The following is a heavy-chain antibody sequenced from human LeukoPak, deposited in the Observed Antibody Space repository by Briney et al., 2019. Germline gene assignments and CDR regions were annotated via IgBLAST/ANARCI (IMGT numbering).Heavy chain of an antibody. V-gene: IGHV3-23*01. CDR3: AKDRLGALLYFDS. J-gene: IGHJ4*02. CDR2: ISGSGGST. CDR1: GFAFSSYA. D-gene: IGHD1-26*01. Sequence: GGSLGLSCAASGFAFSSYAMSWVRQAPGKGLEWVSAISGSGGSTYYADSVKGRFTISRDNSKNTLYLQMNSLRAEDTAVYYCAKDRLGALLYFDSWGQGTLVTVSS.